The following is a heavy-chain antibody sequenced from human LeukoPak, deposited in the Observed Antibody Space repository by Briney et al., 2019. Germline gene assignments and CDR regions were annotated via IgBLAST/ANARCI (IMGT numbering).Heavy chain of an antibody. J-gene: IGHJ4*02. D-gene: IGHD3-22*01. CDR1: GFTFSSYS. CDR2: ISSSSSYI. Sequence: GGSLRLSCAASGFTFSSYSMNWVRQAPGKGLEWVSSISSSSSYIYYADSVKGRFTISRDNSKNTLHLQMNSLRAEDTAVYYCARRAGDYSHPYDYWGQGTLVTVSS. CDR3: ARRAGDYSHPYDY. V-gene: IGHV3-21*04.